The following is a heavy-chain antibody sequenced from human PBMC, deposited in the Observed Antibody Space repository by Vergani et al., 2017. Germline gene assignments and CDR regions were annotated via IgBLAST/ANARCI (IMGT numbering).Heavy chain of an antibody. CDR3: ARDGGNSGYEYFDY. CDR1: GGSISSYY. V-gene: IGHV4-59*01. D-gene: IGHD5-12*01. CDR2: VYYSGST. Sequence: QVQLQESGPGLVKPSETLSLTCTVSGGSISSYYWSWIRQPPGKGLEWIGYVYYSGSTNYNPSLKSRGTISVDTSKNQFSLKLSSVTAADTAVYYCARDGGNSGYEYFDYWGQGTLVTVAS. J-gene: IGHJ4*02.